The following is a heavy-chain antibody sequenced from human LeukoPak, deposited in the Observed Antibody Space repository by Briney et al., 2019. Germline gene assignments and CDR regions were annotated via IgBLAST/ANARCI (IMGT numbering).Heavy chain of an antibody. D-gene: IGHD5-24*01. Sequence: GASVKVACKASGYTFTSYAISWVRRAPGQGLEWMGWISAYNDYTNYAQSLQGRVTMTTDTSTSTSYMELTSLRSDDTAVYYCARALARDVYNINWFDPWGQGTLVTVSS. CDR2: ISAYNDYT. CDR3: ARALARDVYNINWFDP. V-gene: IGHV1-18*01. CDR1: GYTFTSYA. J-gene: IGHJ5*02.